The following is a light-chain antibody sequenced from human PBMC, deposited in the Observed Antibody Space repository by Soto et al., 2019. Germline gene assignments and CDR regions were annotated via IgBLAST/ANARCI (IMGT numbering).Light chain of an antibody. CDR2: EDT. J-gene: IGLJ2*01. V-gene: IGLV2-23*01. CDR3: CSYAGQTVF. Sequence: QSALTQPASVSGSPGQSITISCTVTSNNIDSHNFVSWYQQHPGKVPKLMIYEDTERPSWVSDRFSGSKSGRTASLTISGLQAEDEAEYYCCSYAGQTVFFAGGTKLTVL. CDR1: SNNIDSHNF.